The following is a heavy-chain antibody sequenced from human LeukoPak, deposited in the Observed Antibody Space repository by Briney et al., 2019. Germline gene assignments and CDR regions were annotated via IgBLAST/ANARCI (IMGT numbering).Heavy chain of an antibody. J-gene: IGHJ6*03. CDR3: ARAGVVAYHLYYFHMDV. CDR1: GGSFSGYY. D-gene: IGHD2-2*01. CDR2: INHSGRT. V-gene: IGHV4-34*01. Sequence: SETLSLXCAVSGGSFSGYYWSWIRQPPGKGLEWIGEINHSGRTNDNTSLKSRVTMSIDTSKNQFSLNLTSVTAADTAVYYCARAGVVAYHLYYFHMDVWGKGTTVTVSS.